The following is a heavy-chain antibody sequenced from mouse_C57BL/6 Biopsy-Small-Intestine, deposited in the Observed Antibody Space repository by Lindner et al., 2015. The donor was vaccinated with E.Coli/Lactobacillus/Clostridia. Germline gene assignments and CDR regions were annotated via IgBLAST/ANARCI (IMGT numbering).Heavy chain of an antibody. Sequence: SVKVSCKASGYTLTRNDINWVRQAAGQGLEWMGWMNPNSGNTGYAQRFQGRVTMTRNSSMSTAYMELSSLRSEDTAVYYCARGIAARLGHYYGLDVWGQGSTVTVSS. D-gene: IGHD1-1*01. CDR1: GYTLTRND. CDR3: ARGIAARLGHYYGLDV. J-gene: IGHJ1*01. CDR2: MNPNSGNT. V-gene: IGHV1S55*01.